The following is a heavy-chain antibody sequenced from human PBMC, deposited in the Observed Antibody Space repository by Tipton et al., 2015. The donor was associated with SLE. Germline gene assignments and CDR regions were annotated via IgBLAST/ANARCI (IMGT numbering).Heavy chain of an antibody. J-gene: IGHJ4*02. CDR1: GFTVSSNY. CDR2: IYSGGST. V-gene: IGHV3-53*05. D-gene: IGHD5/OR15-5a*01. Sequence: LRLSCAASGFTVSSNYMSWVRQAPGKGLEWVSVIYSGGSTYYADSVKGRFTISRDNSKNTLYLQMNSLRAEDTVVYYCARVLVGLGLFYYCGQGTLCTVSS. CDR3: ARVLVGLGLFYY.